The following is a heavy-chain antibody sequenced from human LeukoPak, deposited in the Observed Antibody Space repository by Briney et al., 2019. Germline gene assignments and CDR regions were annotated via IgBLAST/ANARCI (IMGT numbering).Heavy chain of an antibody. D-gene: IGHD3-10*01. CDR1: GYTFNSYD. J-gene: IGHJ5*02. CDR3: ASLVWGVIMT. V-gene: IGHV1-8*01. Sequence: GASVKDSCKASGYTFNSYDNNWVRQATGQGLEWMGWMNPNSGNTGYAQKFQGKVTMTRNTSISTAYMELSSLRSEDTAVYYCASLVWGVIMTWGQGTLVTVSS. CDR2: MNPNSGNT.